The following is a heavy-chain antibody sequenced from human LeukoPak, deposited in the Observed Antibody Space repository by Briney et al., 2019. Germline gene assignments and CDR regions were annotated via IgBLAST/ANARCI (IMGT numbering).Heavy chain of an antibody. D-gene: IGHD2/OR15-2a*01. CDR3: AQKAPFSPGYSQH. CDR1: GGSTTSYF. V-gene: IGHV4-59*01. J-gene: IGHJ1*01. Sequence: SETLSLTCTVSGGSTTSYFWTWIRQPPGKGLEWIGYIYHSGTTNYYPCLKSRVTISADTSKNQISLRLSSVTAADTAVYYCAQKAPFSPGYSQHWGQGTLVTVST. CDR2: IYHSGTT.